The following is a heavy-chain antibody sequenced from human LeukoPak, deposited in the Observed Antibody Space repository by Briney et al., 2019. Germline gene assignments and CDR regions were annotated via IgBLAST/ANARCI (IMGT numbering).Heavy chain of an antibody. J-gene: IGHJ6*02. V-gene: IGHV3-33*01. D-gene: IGHD2-15*01. CDR2: IWYDGSNE. Sequence: GGSLRLSCVASGFTFRSHGMHWVRQAPGKGLGWVAVIWYDGSNEYFADSVKGRFTISRDNSKNILYLQMNSLRAEDTAVYYCARDIASTRMDVWGQGTTVTVSS. CDR3: ARDIASTRMDV. CDR1: GFTFRSHG.